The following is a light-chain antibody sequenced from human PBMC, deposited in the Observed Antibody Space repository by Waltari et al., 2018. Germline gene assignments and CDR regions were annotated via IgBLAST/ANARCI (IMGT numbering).Light chain of an antibody. J-gene: IGKJ1*01. CDR1: PNVGTK. V-gene: IGKV3D-15*01. CDR2: DAF. CDR3: LQYHYWPPWT. Sequence: IEMTHSPATLPVSPGERATPPCRASPNVGTKLAWYQQKPGLPPSLLIYDAFTRATVPPARLSGCGSGTEFTLTISSLQSEDLSRYHCLQYHYWPPWTFGQGTKVEVK.